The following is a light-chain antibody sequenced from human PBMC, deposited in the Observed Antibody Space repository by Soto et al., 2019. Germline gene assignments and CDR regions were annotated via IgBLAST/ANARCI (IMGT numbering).Light chain of an antibody. V-gene: IGKV1-5*03. CDR2: EAS. CDR1: HNLDKW. CDR3: QQYNTFLT. Sequence: IHMTQSPSTLSASVVYRVTITFRASHNLDKWLSWYQQKPGKAPKLLIYEASSLQSGVPSRFSGSGSGTEFTLTITSLQPDDFATYYCQQYNTFLTLGGGTKVDI. J-gene: IGKJ4*01.